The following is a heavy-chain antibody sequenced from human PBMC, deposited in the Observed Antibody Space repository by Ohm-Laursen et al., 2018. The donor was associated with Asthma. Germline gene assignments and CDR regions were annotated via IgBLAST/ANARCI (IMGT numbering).Heavy chain of an antibody. CDR3: ARGTWGDVVVVAATYYFDC. CDR2: MNPNSGNT. J-gene: IGHJ4*02. CDR1: GYTFTSYD. D-gene: IGHD2-15*01. V-gene: IGHV1-8*01. Sequence: ASVKVSCKASGYTFTSYDINWVRQATGQGLEWMGWMNPNSGNTGYAQKFQGRVTMTRNTSISTAYMELSSLRSEDTAVYYCARGTWGDVVVVAATYYFDCWGQGTLVTVSS.